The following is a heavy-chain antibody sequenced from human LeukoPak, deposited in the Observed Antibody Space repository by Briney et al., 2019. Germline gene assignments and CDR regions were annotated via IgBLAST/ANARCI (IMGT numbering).Heavy chain of an antibody. Sequence: GGSLRLSCAASGFTFSSYTMNWVRQAPGKGLEWVSSISSIRGSISYADSVKGRFTISRDNAKKSVYLQMNSLRAEDTAVYYCAREARYCSSSSCDYFDYWGQGTLVTVSS. J-gene: IGHJ4*02. V-gene: IGHV3-21*01. CDR2: ISSIRGSI. D-gene: IGHD2-2*01. CDR1: GFTFSSYT. CDR3: AREARYCSSSSCDYFDY.